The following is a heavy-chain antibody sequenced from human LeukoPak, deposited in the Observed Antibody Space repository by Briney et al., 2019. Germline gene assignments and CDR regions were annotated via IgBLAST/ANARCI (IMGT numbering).Heavy chain of an antibody. CDR1: GITFSSYS. V-gene: IGHV3-21*01. CDR3: ARHVVAVGFDY. J-gene: IGHJ4*02. Sequence: PGGSLRLSCAASGITFSSYSMNWVRQAPGKGLEWVSSITSSSSYIYYVDSVKGRFTISRDNAKNSLYLQMNSLRAEDTAVYYCARHVVAVGFDYWGQGTLVTVSS. D-gene: IGHD3-22*01. CDR2: ITSSSSYI.